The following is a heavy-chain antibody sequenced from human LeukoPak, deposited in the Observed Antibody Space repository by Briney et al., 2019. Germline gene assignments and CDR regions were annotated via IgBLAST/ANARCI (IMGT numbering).Heavy chain of an antibody. CDR3: ASQRYVLRYFDWPSYNWFDP. J-gene: IGHJ5*02. CDR1: GGTFSSYA. Sequence: SVKVSCKASGGTFSSYAISWVRQAPGQGLEWMGRIIPIFGTANYAQKFQGRVTITTDESTSTAYMELSSLRSEDTAVYYCASQRYVLRYFDWPSYNWFDPWGQGTLVTVSS. D-gene: IGHD3-9*01. V-gene: IGHV1-69*05. CDR2: IIPIFGTA.